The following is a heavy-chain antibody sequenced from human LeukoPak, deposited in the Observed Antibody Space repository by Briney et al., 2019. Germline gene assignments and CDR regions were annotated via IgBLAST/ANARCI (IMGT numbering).Heavy chain of an antibody. CDR1: GGSFSGYY. D-gene: IGHD3-16*01. Sequence: SATLSLTCAVYGGSFSGYYWSWIRQPPGKGLEWIGEINHSGSTNYNPSLKSRVTISVDTSKNQFSLKLSSVTAADTAVYYCARDQGGTGMLMLWGQGTLVTVSS. V-gene: IGHV4-34*01. CDR2: INHSGST. J-gene: IGHJ4*02. CDR3: ARDQGGTGMLML.